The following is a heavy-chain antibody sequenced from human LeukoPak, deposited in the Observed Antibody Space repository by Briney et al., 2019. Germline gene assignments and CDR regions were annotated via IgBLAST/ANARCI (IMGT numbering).Heavy chain of an antibody. V-gene: IGHV1-18*01. J-gene: IGHJ6*03. CDR1: GYTFTSYG. Sequence: GASVKVSCKASGYTFTSYGISWVRQAPGQGLEGMGWISAYNGNTNYAQKLQGRVTMTTDTSTSTAYMELRSLRSDDTAVYYCARMGIAAAGSPGYYYYMDVWGKGTTVTVSS. D-gene: IGHD6-13*01. CDR2: ISAYNGNT. CDR3: ARMGIAAAGSPGYYYYMDV.